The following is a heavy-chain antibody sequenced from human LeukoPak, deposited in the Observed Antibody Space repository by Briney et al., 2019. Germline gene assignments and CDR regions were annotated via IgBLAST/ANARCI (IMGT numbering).Heavy chain of an antibody. Sequence: GGSLRLSCAASGFTFSSYWMSWVRQAPGKGLEWVANIKQDGSEKYYVDSVKGRFTISRDNAKNSLYLKMNSLRAEDTAVYYCARQGQRGYSGYDSSQYYFDYWGQGTLVTVSS. CDR3: ARQGQRGYSGYDSSQYYFDY. CDR1: GFTFSSYW. V-gene: IGHV3-7*01. CDR2: IKQDGSEK. J-gene: IGHJ4*02. D-gene: IGHD5-12*01.